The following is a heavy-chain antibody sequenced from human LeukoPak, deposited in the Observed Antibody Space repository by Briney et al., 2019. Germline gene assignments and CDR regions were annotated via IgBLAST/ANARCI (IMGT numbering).Heavy chain of an antibody. CDR2: IKEDGSER. J-gene: IGHJ4*02. CDR1: GFTFSSYW. V-gene: IGHV3-7*01. CDR3: ARGGVYSGSQY. Sequence: GGSLRLSCAASGFTFSSYWMSWVRETPGKGLEWVANIKEDGSERDYVDSVKGRFTISRDNVKNSLYLQMNSLRAEDTGVYYCARGGVYSGSQYWGQGTLVTVSS. D-gene: IGHD1-26*01.